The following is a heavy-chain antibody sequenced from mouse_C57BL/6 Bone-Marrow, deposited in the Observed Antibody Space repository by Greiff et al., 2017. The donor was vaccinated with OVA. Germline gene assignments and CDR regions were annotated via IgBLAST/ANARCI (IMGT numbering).Heavy chain of an antibody. CDR2: IYPGSGST. CDR3: ARGYYGSPFAY. Sequence: QVHVQQPGAELVKPGASVKLSCKASGYTFTSYWITWVKQRPGQGLEWIGDIYPGSGSTNYNEKFKSKATLTVDTSSSTAYMQLSSLTSEDSAVYYCARGYYGSPFAYWGQVTLVTVSA. V-gene: IGHV1-55*01. J-gene: IGHJ3*01. CDR1: GYTFTSYW. D-gene: IGHD1-1*01.